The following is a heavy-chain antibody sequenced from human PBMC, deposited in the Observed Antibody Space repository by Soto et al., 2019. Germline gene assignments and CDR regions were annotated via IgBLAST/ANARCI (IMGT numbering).Heavy chain of an antibody. V-gene: IGHV2-5*02. CDR2: IYWDDDT. CDR1: GFSLTTTGEA. D-gene: IGHD5-18*01. CDR3: AHSGPYTYGRGLDC. Sequence: QITLKASGPTLVKPTQTLTLTCTFSGFSLTTTGEAVGWIRQPPGKALEWLAIIYWDDDTRFSPSLESRLAIAKHTSTNQVVLTMTNLDPVDTDTYSCAHSGPYTYGRGLDCWGLGTLVIVSS. J-gene: IGHJ4*02.